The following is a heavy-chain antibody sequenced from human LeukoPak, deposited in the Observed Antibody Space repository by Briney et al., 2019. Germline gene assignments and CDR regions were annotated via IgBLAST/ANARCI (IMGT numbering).Heavy chain of an antibody. Sequence: PSETLSLTCTVSGGSISSSSYYWGWIRQPPGKGLEWIGSIYYSGSTYYNPSLKSRVTISVDTSKNQFSLKLSSVTAADTAVYYCAREGENTLKNGDLKQRYYYYYYGMDVWGQGTTVTVSS. D-gene: IGHD4-17*01. CDR2: IYYSGST. CDR1: GGSISSSSYY. CDR3: AREGENTLKNGDLKQRYYYYYYGMDV. J-gene: IGHJ6*02. V-gene: IGHV4-39*02.